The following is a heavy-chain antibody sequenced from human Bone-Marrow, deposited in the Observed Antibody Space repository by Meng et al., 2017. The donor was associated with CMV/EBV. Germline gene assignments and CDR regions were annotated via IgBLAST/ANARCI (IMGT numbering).Heavy chain of an antibody. Sequence: ASVKVSCKASGYIFISYEIHWVRQAPGQGLEWMGRIIPHNGNTNYAQNLQDRVTLTTDTSTTTAYLEVRNLRFDDTAVYFCARGPKRSYYYGRDVWGQGTPVTVS. CDR1: GYIFISYE. J-gene: IGHJ6*02. V-gene: IGHV1-18*01. D-gene: IGHD4-17*01. CDR2: IIPHNGNT. CDR3: ARGPKRSYYYGRDV.